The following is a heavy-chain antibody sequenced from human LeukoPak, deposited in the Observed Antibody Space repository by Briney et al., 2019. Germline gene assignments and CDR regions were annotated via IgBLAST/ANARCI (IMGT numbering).Heavy chain of an antibody. D-gene: IGHD2-15*01. CDR1: EFTFSSYA. CDR3: ASKGFLDY. Sequence: QPGGSLRLSCAASEFTFSSYAMSWVRQAPGKGLEWVSTISGSGGSTYYADSVKGRFTISRDNSKDTLYLQMNSLRVEDTAVYYCASKGFLDYWGQGTLVTVSS. V-gene: IGHV3-23*01. J-gene: IGHJ4*02. CDR2: ISGSGGST.